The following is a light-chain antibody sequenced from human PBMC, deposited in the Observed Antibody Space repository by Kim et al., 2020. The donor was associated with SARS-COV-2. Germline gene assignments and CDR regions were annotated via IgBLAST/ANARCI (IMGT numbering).Light chain of an antibody. CDR1: SSNIGGNT. CDR3: AAWDDSLNGPV. CDR2: SNN. J-gene: IGLJ3*02. V-gene: IGLV1-44*01. Sequence: VLTQPPSASGTPGQRVTISCSGSSSNIGGNTVNWYQQLPGTAPQLLIYSNNQRPSGVPDRFSGSKSGTSASLAISGLQSEDEADYYCAAWDDSLNGPVFGGGTQLTVL.